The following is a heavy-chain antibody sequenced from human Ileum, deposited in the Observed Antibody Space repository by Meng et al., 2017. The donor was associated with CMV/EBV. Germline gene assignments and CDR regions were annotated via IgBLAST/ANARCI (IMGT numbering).Heavy chain of an antibody. CDR3: ARGSGSYYRYGMDV. J-gene: IGHJ6*02. Sequence: GSLRLSCTVSGGSVSSGSYYWSWIRQPPGKGLEWIGYIYYSGSTNYNPSLKSRVTISVDTSKNQFSLKLSSVTAADTAVYYCARGSGSYYRYGMDVWGQGNTVNGSS. CDR1: GGSVSSGSYY. D-gene: IGHD3-10*01. CDR2: IYYSGST. V-gene: IGHV4-61*01.